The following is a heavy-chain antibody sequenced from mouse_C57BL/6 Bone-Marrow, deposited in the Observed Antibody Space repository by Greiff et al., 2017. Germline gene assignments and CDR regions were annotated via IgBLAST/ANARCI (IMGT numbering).Heavy chain of an antibody. V-gene: IGHV2-9-1*01. CDR1: GFSLTSYA. Sequence: VQLQQSGPGLVAPSQSLSLTCTVSGFSLTSYAINWVRQPPGKGLEWLGVIWPGGGTNYNSPLKSSLSISTDNSKSQVFLKMNSLQTDDTARYYCATMVTTGRYYYAMDYWGQGTSVTVSS. J-gene: IGHJ4*01. CDR3: ATMVTTGRYYYAMDY. D-gene: IGHD2-2*01. CDR2: IWPGGGT.